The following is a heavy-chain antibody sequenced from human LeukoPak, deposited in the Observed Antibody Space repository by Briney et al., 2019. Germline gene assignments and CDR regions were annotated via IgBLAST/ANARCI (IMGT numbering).Heavy chain of an antibody. J-gene: IGHJ4*02. CDR1: GGSISSSNYF. D-gene: IGHD2-21*02. Sequence: ETLSLTCTVSGGSISSSNYFWGWIRQPQGKGLEWIGSIYYTGSTYYNPSLKSRVTISVDTSKNQFSLKLTSVTAADTAVYYCARHGHHGDHDYWGQGTLVTVSS. CDR3: ARHGHHGDHDY. CDR2: IYYTGST. V-gene: IGHV4-39*01.